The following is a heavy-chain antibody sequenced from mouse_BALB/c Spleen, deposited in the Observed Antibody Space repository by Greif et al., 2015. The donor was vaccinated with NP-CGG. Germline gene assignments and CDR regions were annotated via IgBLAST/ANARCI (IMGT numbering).Heavy chain of an antibody. J-gene: IGHJ3*01. V-gene: IGHV5-6-3*01. CDR2: INSNGGST. CDR1: GFTFSSYG. Sequence: EVQRVESGGGLVQPGGSLKLSCAASGFTFSSYGTSWVRQTPDKRLELVATINSNGGSTYYPDSVKGRFTISRDNAKNTLYLQMSSLKSEDTAMYYCATGFAYWGQGTLVTVSA. CDR3: ATGFAY.